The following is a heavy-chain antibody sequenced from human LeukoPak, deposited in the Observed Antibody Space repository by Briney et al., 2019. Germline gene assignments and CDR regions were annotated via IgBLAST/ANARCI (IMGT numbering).Heavy chain of an antibody. V-gene: IGHV3-15*01. CDR2: ITTTAHGATT. CDR3: SEGLAY. Sequence: GGSLRLSCAASGFTFSDVWMSWVRQAPGKGLEWVGRITTTAHGATTEYAAPVKGRFTTSRDDSKNTVYLQMNSLKTEDTAVYYCSEGLAYWGQGTLSPSPQ. J-gene: IGHJ4*02. CDR1: GFTFSDVW.